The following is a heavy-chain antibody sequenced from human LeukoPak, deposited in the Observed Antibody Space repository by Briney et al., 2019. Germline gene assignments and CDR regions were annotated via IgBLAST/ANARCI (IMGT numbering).Heavy chain of an antibody. Sequence: PSETLSLTCTVSGGSISSYYWSWIRQPPGKGLEWIGYIYYSGSTNYNPSLESRVTISVDTSKNQFSLKLSSVTAADTAVYYCARGFSSGWFDPWGQGTLVTVSS. D-gene: IGHD6-19*01. CDR3: ARGFSSGWFDP. CDR1: GGSISSYY. CDR2: IYYSGST. V-gene: IGHV4-59*12. J-gene: IGHJ5*02.